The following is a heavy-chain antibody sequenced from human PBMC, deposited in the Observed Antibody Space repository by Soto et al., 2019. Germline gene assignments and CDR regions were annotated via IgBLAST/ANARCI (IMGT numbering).Heavy chain of an antibody. CDR1: GGSISSGGYY. V-gene: IGHV4-31*03. J-gene: IGHJ5*02. Sequence: SETLSLTCTVSGGSISSGGYYWSWLRQQPGKGLEWIGYIFYSGSIYYNPSLKSRVTISVDTSKYQFSLKLSSVTAADTAVYYCARGGYCSSTSCPPRWFDPWGQGTLVTVSS. CDR3: ARGGYCSSTSCPPRWFDP. CDR2: IFYSGSI. D-gene: IGHD2-2*01.